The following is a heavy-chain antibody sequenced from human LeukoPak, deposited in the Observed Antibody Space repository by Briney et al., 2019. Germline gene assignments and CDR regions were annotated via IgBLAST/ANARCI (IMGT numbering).Heavy chain of an antibody. D-gene: IGHD2-15*01. Sequence: PGGSLRLSCAASGFTLSSYAIHWVRQAPGKGLEYVSAIISNVGNTYYANSVKGRFTISRDNSKNTLYLQMGSLRAEDMAVYYCARDSYYCSGGSCPIRRWYFDLWGRGTLVTVSS. V-gene: IGHV3-64*01. CDR2: IISNVGNT. CDR3: ARDSYYCSGGSCPIRRWYFDL. J-gene: IGHJ2*01. CDR1: GFTLSSYA.